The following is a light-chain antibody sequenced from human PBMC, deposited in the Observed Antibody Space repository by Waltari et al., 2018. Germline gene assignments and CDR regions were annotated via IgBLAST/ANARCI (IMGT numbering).Light chain of an antibody. CDR3: SSYTTGSTRYV. J-gene: IGLJ1*01. CDR1: RHDIGLYNF. CDR2: DVN. V-gene: IGLV2-14*03. Sequence: QSALTQPASVSGSPGQSITISCNGTRHDIGLYNFVSCYQKHPDKAPKVMIYDVNNRPSGVSSRFSGSQSCNTASLTISGLQAEDEADYYCSSYTTGSTRYVFGSGTKVTVL.